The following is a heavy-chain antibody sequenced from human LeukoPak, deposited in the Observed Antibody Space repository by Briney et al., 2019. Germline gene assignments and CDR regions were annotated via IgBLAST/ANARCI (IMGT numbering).Heavy chain of an antibody. CDR3: AREGGYLQLRYFDY. J-gene: IGHJ4*02. CDR2: INHSGST. Sequence: SETLSLTCTVSGGSISSYYWSWIRQPPGKGLEWLGEINHSGSTNYNPSLKSRVTISVDTSKNQFSLRLISVTAADTAVYYCAREGGYLQLRYFDYWGQGTLVTVSS. D-gene: IGHD5-24*01. CDR1: GGSISSYY. V-gene: IGHV4-34*01.